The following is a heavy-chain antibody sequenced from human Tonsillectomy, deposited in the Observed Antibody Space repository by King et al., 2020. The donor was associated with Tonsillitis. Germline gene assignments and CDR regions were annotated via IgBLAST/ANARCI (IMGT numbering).Heavy chain of an antibody. CDR2: ISGSGGST. D-gene: IGHD1-26*01. CDR1: GFTFSSYA. CDR3: AKEIVGATTWYYGMDV. V-gene: IGHV3-23*04. J-gene: IGHJ6*02. Sequence: VQLVESGGGLVQPGGSLRLSCAASGFTFSSYAMSWVRQAPGKGLEWVSAISGSGGSTYYADSVKGRFTISRDNSKNPLYLQMNSRRAEDTAVYYCAKEIVGATTWYYGMDVWGQGTTVTVSS.